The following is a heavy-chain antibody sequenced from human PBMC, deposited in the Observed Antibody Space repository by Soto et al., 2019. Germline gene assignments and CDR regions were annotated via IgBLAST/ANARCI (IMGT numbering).Heavy chain of an antibody. D-gene: IGHD1-1*01. CDR1: GFTFSRYG. J-gene: IGHJ3*02. V-gene: IGHV3-33*01. CDR3: ARDDAFENENGFDI. CDR2: IVSDGNNK. Sequence: QVQLVESGGGVVQPGRSLRLSCAASGFTFSRYGFHWVRQAPGKGLEWVAVIVSDGNNKYHADSVEGRFTISRDNSKDTLYLQMNSLRAEDTAVYYCARDDAFENENGFDIWGKGTMVTVSS.